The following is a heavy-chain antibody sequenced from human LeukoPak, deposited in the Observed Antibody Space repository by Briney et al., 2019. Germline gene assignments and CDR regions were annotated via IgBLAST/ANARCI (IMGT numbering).Heavy chain of an antibody. J-gene: IGHJ4*02. CDR2: ISYDGSNK. Sequence: QSGGSLRLSCAASGFTLSSYGMHWVRQAPGKGLEWVAVISYDGSNKYYADSVKGRFTISRDNSKNTLYLQMNSLRAEDTAVYYCARGSHRRYSSSWYSLWGQGTLVTVSS. V-gene: IGHV3-30*03. D-gene: IGHD6-13*01. CDR3: ARGSHRRYSSSWYSL. CDR1: GFTLSSYG.